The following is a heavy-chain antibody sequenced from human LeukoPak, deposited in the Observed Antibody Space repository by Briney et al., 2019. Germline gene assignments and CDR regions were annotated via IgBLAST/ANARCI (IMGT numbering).Heavy chain of an antibody. Sequence: SETLSLTCTVSGGSISSSSYYWGWIRQPPGKGLEWIGSIYYSGSTYYNPSHKSPVTISVDTSKNQFSLKLSSVTAADTAVYYCARLASTIIAAAGIFDYWGHGTLVTVSS. CDR2: IYYSGST. CDR3: ARLASTIIAAAGIFDY. D-gene: IGHD6-13*01. V-gene: IGHV4-39*01. CDR1: GGSISSSSYY. J-gene: IGHJ4*01.